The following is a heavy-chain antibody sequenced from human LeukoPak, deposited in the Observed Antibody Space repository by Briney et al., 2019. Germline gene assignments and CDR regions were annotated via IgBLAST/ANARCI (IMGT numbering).Heavy chain of an antibody. J-gene: IGHJ2*01. Sequence: SETLSLTCSVSGASISSYYWSWIRQSPGKELESIGSVYYRGGPNYSPSLKSRVTISQDMSKKQISLKLSSVTAADTAVYYCARQQQWLQNWYFDLWGRGTLVTVSS. D-gene: IGHD6-19*01. CDR1: GASISSYY. CDR3: ARQQQWLQNWYFDL. CDR2: VYYRGGP. V-gene: IGHV4-59*08.